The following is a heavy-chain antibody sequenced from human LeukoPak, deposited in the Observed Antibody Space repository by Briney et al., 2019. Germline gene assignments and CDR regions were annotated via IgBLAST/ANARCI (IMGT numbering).Heavy chain of an antibody. Sequence: GGSLRLSCAASGFTFSSYWMSWVRQAPGKELEWISYISSGSSTIYYADSVKGRFTISRDNAKNSLYLHLSSLRAEDTAVYYCARSGSSYDGSQSWFDYWGQGTLVTVSS. D-gene: IGHD3-22*01. J-gene: IGHJ4*02. CDR2: ISSGSSTI. CDR3: ARSGSSYDGSQSWFDY. V-gene: IGHV3-48*01. CDR1: GFTFSSYW.